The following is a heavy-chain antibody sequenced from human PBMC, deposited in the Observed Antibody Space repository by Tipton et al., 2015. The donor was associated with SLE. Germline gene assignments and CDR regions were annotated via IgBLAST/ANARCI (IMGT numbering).Heavy chain of an antibody. Sequence: SLRLSCAASGFTFSNSAMSWVRQAPGKGLEWVSVVYSGGRSTYFADSVKGRFTIVNSANTLDLQMNSLRAEDTAVYYCAKGRDTMVRGIVGLRHYYYYMDVWGKGSTVSVSS. CDR3: AKGRDTMVRGIVGLRHYYYYMDV. V-gene: IGHV3-23*03. CDR2: VYSGGRST. CDR1: GFTFSNSA. J-gene: IGHJ6*03. D-gene: IGHD3-10*01.